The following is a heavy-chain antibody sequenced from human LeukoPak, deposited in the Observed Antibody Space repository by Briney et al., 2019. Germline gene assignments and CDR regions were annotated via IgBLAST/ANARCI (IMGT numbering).Heavy chain of an antibody. J-gene: IGHJ1*01. CDR1: GFTFSAYW. Sequence: GGSLRLSCAASGFTFSAYWMNWVRQAPGKGLEWVAVISYDGSNKYYADSVKGRFTISRDNSKNTLYLQMNSLGAEDTAVYYCARDPRDCSSTSCYIEYFQHWGQGTLVTVSS. D-gene: IGHD2-2*01. CDR2: ISYDGSNK. CDR3: ARDPRDCSSTSCYIEYFQH. V-gene: IGHV3-30-3*01.